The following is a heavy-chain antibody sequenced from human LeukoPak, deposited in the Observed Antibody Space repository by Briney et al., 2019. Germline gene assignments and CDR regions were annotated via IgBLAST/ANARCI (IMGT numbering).Heavy chain of an antibody. D-gene: IGHD4-17*01. CDR1: GESFSDYY. CDR3: ARVVYGDSSKDFDY. CDR2: VNHGGTT. Sequence: TSETLSLTCAVYGESFSDYYWSWIRQPPGRGLEWTGEVNHGGTTNYNPSLKSRVIISADTSKNQFSLKLNSVTAADTAVYYCARVVYGDSSKDFDYWGQGTLVTVSS. J-gene: IGHJ4*02. V-gene: IGHV4-34*01.